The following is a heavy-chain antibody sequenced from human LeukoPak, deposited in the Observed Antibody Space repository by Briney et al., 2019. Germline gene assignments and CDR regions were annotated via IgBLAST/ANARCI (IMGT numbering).Heavy chain of an antibody. Sequence: GGSLRLSCAAPGFTFSDYYMSWIRQAPGKGLDWVSYISSSLSSTYYADSVKGRFTISRDNAKNSLYLQMNSLRAEDTAIYYCARDPRGITALVDYFDYWGQGTLVTVSS. D-gene: IGHD5-18*01. CDR3: ARDPRGITALVDYFDY. V-gene: IGHV3-11*01. CDR1: GFTFSDYY. J-gene: IGHJ4*02. CDR2: ISSSLSST.